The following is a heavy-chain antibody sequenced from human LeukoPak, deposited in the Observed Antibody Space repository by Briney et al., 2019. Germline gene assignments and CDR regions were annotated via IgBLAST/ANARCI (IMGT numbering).Heavy chain of an antibody. CDR3: ARHSRQWLSNNWFDP. V-gene: IGHV5-51*01. J-gene: IGHJ5*02. Sequence: GESLKISCKGSGYIFTSYWIGWVRPMSGKGLECMWIIYPGDSDTRYSPSFQGQVTISADKSISTAYLQWSSLTASDTAMYYCARHSRQWLSNNWFDPWGQGTLVTVSS. D-gene: IGHD6-19*01. CDR2: IYPGDSDT. CDR1: GYIFTSYW.